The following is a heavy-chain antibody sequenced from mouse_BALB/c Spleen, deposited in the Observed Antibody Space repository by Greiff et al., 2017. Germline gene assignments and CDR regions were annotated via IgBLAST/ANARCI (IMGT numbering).Heavy chain of an antibody. CDR3: ARSSSYGYWYFDV. V-gene: IGHV5-17*02. Sequence: EVQRVESGGGLVQPGGSRKLSCAASGFTFSSFGMHWVRQAPEKGLEWVAYISSGSSTIYYADTVKGRFTISRDNPKNTLFLQMTSLRSEDTAMYYCARSSSYGYWYFDVWGAGTTVTVSS. D-gene: IGHD1-1*01. J-gene: IGHJ1*01. CDR1: GFTFSSFG. CDR2: ISSGSSTI.